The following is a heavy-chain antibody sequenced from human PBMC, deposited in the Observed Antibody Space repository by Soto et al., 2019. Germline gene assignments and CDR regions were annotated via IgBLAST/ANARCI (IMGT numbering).Heavy chain of an antibody. CDR2: ISSSSSYI. CDR3: ARAYGSQSYYFDY. CDR1: GFTFSSYS. D-gene: IGHD2-15*01. Sequence: SGGSLRLSCAASGFTFSSYSMNWVRQAPGKGLEWVSSISSSSSYIYYADSVKGRFTISRDNAKNSLYLQMNSLRAEDTAVYYCARAYGSQSYYFDYWGQGTLVTVSS. J-gene: IGHJ4*02. V-gene: IGHV3-21*01.